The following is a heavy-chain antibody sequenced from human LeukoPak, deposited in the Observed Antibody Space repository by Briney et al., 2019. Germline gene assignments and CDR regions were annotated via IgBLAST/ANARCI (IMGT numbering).Heavy chain of an antibody. Sequence: SGTLSLTCSVSGGSISSYYWTWIRQPPGKGLEWIGNIYDSGNTNSNPSLKSRVTISVDTSKSQFSLRLNSVTAADTAVYYCAREQWGLVDHWGQGTLVTVSS. V-gene: IGHV4-59*01. J-gene: IGHJ5*02. CDR3: AREQWGLVDH. CDR2: IYDSGNT. CDR1: GGSISSYY. D-gene: IGHD1-26*01.